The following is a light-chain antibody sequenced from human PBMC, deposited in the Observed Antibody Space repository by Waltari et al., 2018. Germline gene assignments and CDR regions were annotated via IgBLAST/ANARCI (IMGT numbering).Light chain of an antibody. CDR1: QSVRGT. Sequence: EIVLTQSPGTLSLSPGETATLSCRASQSVRGTLAWYQQKPGQAPRLLIYCASSRATGIPDRFSGSGSGTDFSLTISRLEPEDFAVYYCQHYVRLPVTFGQGTRVEIK. J-gene: IGKJ1*01. CDR2: CAS. CDR3: QHYVRLPVT. V-gene: IGKV3-20*01.